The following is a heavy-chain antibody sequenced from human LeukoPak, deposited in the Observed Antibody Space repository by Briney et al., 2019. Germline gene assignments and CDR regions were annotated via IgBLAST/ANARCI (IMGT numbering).Heavy chain of an antibody. J-gene: IGHJ4*02. CDR1: GFTFGKYW. V-gene: IGHV3-7*03. Sequence: GGSLRLSCVASGFTFGKYWMSWVRQAPGRGLEWVANIKLDGSEKNYVDSVKGRFTISRDNTKNSLYLQMNSLRAEDTAVFYCARDQYDTWSRRGNFDSWGQETLVIVSS. CDR3: ARDQYDTWSRRGNFDS. CDR2: IKLDGSEK. D-gene: IGHD3-3*01.